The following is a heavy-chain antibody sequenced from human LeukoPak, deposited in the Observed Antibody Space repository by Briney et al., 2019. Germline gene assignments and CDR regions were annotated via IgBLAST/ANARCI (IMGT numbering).Heavy chain of an antibody. CDR1: GFTFSSHG. J-gene: IGHJ4*02. Sequence: GGSLRLSCAASGFTFSSHGMHWVRQAPGKGLEWVAVISYDGNNKYYPDSVKGRLTISRDNSKSTLYLQMNSLRAEDTAVYYCARVDHLQQQLASDYWGQGTLVTVSS. D-gene: IGHD6-13*01. CDR3: ARVDHLQQQLASDY. CDR2: ISYDGNNK. V-gene: IGHV3-30*03.